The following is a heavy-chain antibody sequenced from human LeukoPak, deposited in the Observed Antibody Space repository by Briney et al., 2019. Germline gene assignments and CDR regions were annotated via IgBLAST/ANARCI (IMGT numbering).Heavy chain of an antibody. D-gene: IGHD1-1*01. V-gene: IGHV3-23*01. J-gene: IGHJ4*02. CDR3: AKDINWNQAFDY. CDR1: GFTFSSYA. Sequence: GGSLRLSCAASGFTFSSYAMSWVRQAPGKGLEWVSAISGSGGSTYYADSVKGRFTISRDNSKDTLYLQMNSLRAEDMAVYYCAKDINWNQAFDYWGQGTLVTVSS. CDR2: ISGSGGST.